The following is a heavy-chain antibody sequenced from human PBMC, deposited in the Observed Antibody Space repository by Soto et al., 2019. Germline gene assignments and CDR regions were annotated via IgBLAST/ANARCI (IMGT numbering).Heavy chain of an antibody. CDR3: ARARYQLLHPYYYGMDV. CDR2: IHYSGST. D-gene: IGHD2-2*01. CDR1: GGSISSYY. Sequence: QVQLQESGPGLVKPSETLSLTCTVSGGSISSYYWSWIRQSPGKGLEWIGYIHYSGSTKSNPSLKTRVTISVDTSRNQVSLKLSSVTAADSAVYFCARARYQLLHPYYYGMDVWCQGTTVTVSS. J-gene: IGHJ6*02. V-gene: IGHV4-59*01.